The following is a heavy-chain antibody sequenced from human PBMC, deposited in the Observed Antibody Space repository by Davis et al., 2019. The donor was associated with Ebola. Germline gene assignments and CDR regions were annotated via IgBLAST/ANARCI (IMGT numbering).Heavy chain of an antibody. Sequence: MPSETLSLTCTVSGGSISSYYWSWIRQPPGKGLEWIGYIYYSGSTNYNPPLKSRVTISVETSKNQFSLKLSSVTAADTAVYYCARESYYYDSSGYYRGAFDIWGQGTMVTVSS. CDR1: GGSISSYY. D-gene: IGHD3-22*01. CDR2: IYYSGST. V-gene: IGHV4-59*01. CDR3: ARESYYYDSSGYYRGAFDI. J-gene: IGHJ3*02.